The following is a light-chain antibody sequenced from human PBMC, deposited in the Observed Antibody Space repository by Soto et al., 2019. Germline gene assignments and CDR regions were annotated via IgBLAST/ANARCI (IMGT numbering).Light chain of an antibody. Sequence: DIQMTQSPSSLSASVGDRVTITCRASQSISSFLNWYQQNPGKAPKLLIYAASSLQTGVPSRFSGSGSGTDFTLTISSLQPEDFATYYCQQRYSAPLTFGQGTKVEVK. J-gene: IGKJ1*01. CDR2: AAS. V-gene: IGKV1-39*01. CDR3: QQRYSAPLT. CDR1: QSISSF.